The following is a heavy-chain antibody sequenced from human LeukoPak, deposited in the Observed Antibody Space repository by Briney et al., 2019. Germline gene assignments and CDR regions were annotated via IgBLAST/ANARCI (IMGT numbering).Heavy chain of an antibody. V-gene: IGHV3-30*02. D-gene: IGHD3-3*01. CDR3: AKERRYYDFWSGLIDY. CDR1: GFTFDDYT. J-gene: IGHJ4*02. Sequence: GGSLRLSCAASGFTFDDYTMHWVRQAPGKGLEWVAFIRYDGSNKYYADSVKGRFTISRDNSKNTLYLQMNSLRAEDTAVYYCAKERRYYDFWSGLIDYWGQGTLVTVSS. CDR2: IRYDGSNK.